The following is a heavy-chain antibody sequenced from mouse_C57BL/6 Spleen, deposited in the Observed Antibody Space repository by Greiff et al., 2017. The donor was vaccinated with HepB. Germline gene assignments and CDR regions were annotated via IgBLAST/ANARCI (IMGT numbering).Heavy chain of an antibody. V-gene: IGHV5-9-1*02. CDR3: TRRDGDSPLAY. D-gene: IGHD2-13*01. J-gene: IGHJ3*01. CDR1: GFTFSSYA. CDR2: ISSGGDYI. Sequence: EVMLVESGEGLVKPGGSLKLSCAASGFTFSSYAMSWVRQTPEKRLERVAYISSGGDYIYYADTVKGRFTIYRDNARNTLYLQMSSLKSEDTAMYYCTRRDGDSPLAYWGQGTLVTVSA.